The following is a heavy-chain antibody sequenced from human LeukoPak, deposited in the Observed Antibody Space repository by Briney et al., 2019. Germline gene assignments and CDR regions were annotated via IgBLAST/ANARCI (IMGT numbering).Heavy chain of an antibody. V-gene: IGHV3-23*01. D-gene: IGHD4-17*01. CDR3: ARGWFSDYVNYYYYIDV. J-gene: IGHJ6*03. CDR1: GFTFSSYA. CDR2: ITGSGGTT. Sequence: GGSLRLSCVASGFTFSSYAMSWVRQAPGKGLEWVSAITGSGGTTYYADSVKGRFTISRDNSKNTLYLQMDRLRAEDTAVYFCARGWFSDYVNYYYYIDVWGKGTTVTVSS.